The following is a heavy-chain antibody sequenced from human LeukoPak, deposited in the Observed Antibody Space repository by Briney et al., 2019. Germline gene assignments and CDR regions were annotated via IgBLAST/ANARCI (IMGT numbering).Heavy chain of an antibody. CDR2: IYYSGST. D-gene: IGHD3-10*01. V-gene: IGHV4-59*02. Sequence: SETLSLTCTVSGGSVSGYYWSWIRQPPGKGLEWIGYIYYSGSTNYNPSLKSRVTMSLDTSKNQFSLNLTSVTAADTAVYFCARIRSSLTVDYWGQGTLVSVSS. J-gene: IGHJ4*02. CDR3: ARIRSSLTVDY. CDR1: GGSVSGYY.